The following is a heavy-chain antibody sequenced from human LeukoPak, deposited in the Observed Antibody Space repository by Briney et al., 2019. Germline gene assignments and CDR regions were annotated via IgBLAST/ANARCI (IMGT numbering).Heavy chain of an antibody. CDR1: GFTFSSYA. Sequence: PGGSLRLSCAASGFTFSSYAMSWVRQAPGKGLEWVSAISGSGGSTYYADSVKGRFTISRDNSKSTLYLQLNSLRAEDTAVYYCAKTGDYFDSSDYYRPDAFDIWGQGTMVAVSS. CDR2: ISGSGGST. CDR3: AKTGDYFDSSDYYRPDAFDI. J-gene: IGHJ3*02. D-gene: IGHD3-22*01. V-gene: IGHV3-23*01.